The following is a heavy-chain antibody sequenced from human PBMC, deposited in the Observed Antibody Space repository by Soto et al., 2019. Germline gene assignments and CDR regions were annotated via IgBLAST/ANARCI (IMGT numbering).Heavy chain of an antibody. D-gene: IGHD3-9*01. CDR2: IYHSGST. V-gene: IGHV4-4*02. J-gene: IGHJ6*03. CDR3: ARLRYFDWLLRPPLGDYYYYMDV. Sequence: QVQLQESGPGLVKPSGTLSLTCAVSSGSISSSNWWSWVRQPPGKGLEWIGEIYHSGSTNYNPSLKSRVTISVDKSKNQFSLKLSSVTAADTAVYYCARLRYFDWLLRPPLGDYYYYMDVWGKGTTVTVSS. CDR1: SGSISSSNW.